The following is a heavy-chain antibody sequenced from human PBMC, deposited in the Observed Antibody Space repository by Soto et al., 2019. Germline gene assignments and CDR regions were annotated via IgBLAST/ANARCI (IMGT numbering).Heavy chain of an antibody. D-gene: IGHD5-12*01. CDR3: ARDKGYDGLPNWFDP. J-gene: IGHJ5*02. Sequence: GGSLRLSCAASGFTFSSYSMNWVRQAPGKGLEWVSYISSSSSTIYYADSVKGRFTISRDNAKNSLYLQMNSLRAEDTAVYYCARDKGYDGLPNWFDPWGQGTLVTVSS. CDR2: ISSSSSTI. CDR1: GFTFSSYS. V-gene: IGHV3-48*01.